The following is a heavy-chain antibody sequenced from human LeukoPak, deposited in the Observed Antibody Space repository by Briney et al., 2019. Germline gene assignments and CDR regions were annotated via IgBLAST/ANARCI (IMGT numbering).Heavy chain of an antibody. CDR1: GYTFTGYY. V-gene: IGHV1-2*02. D-gene: IGHD3-10*01. Sequence: ASVKVSCKASGYTFTGYYMHWVRQAPGQGLEWMGWINPNSGGTNYAQKFQGRVTVTRDTSISTAYVELSRLRSDDTAVYYCARALYYYGSGSYSRHYYYYGMDVWGQGTTVTVSS. CDR2: INPNSGGT. J-gene: IGHJ6*02. CDR3: ARALYYYGSGSYSRHYYYYGMDV.